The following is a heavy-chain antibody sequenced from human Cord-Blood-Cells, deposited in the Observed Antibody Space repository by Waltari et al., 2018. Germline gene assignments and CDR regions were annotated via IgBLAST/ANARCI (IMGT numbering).Heavy chain of an antibody. CDR2: INPSGGST. CDR3: ARERWELQGWFDP. V-gene: IGHV1-46*01. Sequence: QVQLVQSGAEVKKPGASVKVSCKASGYTFTSYYMHLVRQAPGQGLEWMGIINPSGGSTSYAQKFQGRVTMTRDTSTSTVYMELSSLRSEDTAVYYCARERWELQGWFDPWGQGTLVTVSS. J-gene: IGHJ5*02. D-gene: IGHD1-26*01. CDR1: GYTFTSYY.